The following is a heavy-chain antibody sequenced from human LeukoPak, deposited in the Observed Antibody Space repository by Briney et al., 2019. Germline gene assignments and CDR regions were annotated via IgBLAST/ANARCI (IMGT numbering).Heavy chain of an antibody. CDR1: GYTFTNNY. CDR3: ARDNSLGDSAWWFDP. V-gene: IGHV1-46*01. Sequence: GASVKVPCKASGYTFTNNYMHWVRQAPGQGLEWMGIINPSGDNTWYAQKFQGRVTLTRDMATSTDYMEVSSLRSEDTAVYYCARDNSLGDSAWWFDPWGQGTLVTVSS. D-gene: IGHD5-12*01. CDR2: INPSGDNT. J-gene: IGHJ5*02.